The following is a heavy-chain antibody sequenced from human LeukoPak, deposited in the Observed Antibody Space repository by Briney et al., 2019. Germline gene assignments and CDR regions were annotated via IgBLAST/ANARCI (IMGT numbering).Heavy chain of an antibody. CDR3: ARGVVDTAILYGMDV. CDR1: GGTFSSYA. V-gene: IGHV1-69*13. J-gene: IGHJ6*02. D-gene: IGHD5-18*01. CDR2: IIPIFGTA. Sequence: PVKVSCKASGGTFSSYAISWVRQAPGQGLEWMGGIIPIFGTANYAQKFQGRVTITADESTSTAYMELSSLRSEDTAVYYCARGVVDTAILYGMDVWGQGTTVTVSS.